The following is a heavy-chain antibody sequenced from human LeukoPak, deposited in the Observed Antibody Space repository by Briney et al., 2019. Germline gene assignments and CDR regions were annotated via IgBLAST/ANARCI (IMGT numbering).Heavy chain of an antibody. Sequence: GGSLRLSCAASGFTSSGYSMNWVRQAPGKGLEWISYITSSRTIYYADSVKGRFTISRDNAKNSLYLQMNSLRAEDTAVYYCGTTVTTGRRYWGQGTLVTVSS. D-gene: IGHD4-17*01. V-gene: IGHV3-48*04. J-gene: IGHJ4*02. CDR2: ITSSRTI. CDR3: GTTVTTGRRY. CDR1: GFTSSGYS.